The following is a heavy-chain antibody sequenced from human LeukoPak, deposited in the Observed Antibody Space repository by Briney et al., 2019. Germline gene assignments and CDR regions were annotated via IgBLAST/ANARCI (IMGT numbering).Heavy chain of an antibody. CDR1: GYTFTGYY. CDR2: INPKSGGT. D-gene: IGHD3-10*01. J-gene: IGHJ4*02. CDR3: ARAGYYYGSGSYPAGYFDY. Sequence: ASVKVSCKASGYTFTGYYMHWVRQAPGQGLEWMGWINPKSGGTNYAQKFQGRVTMTRDTSISTAYMELSRLRSDDTAVYYCARAGYYYGSGSYPAGYFDYWGQGTLVTVSS. V-gene: IGHV1-2*02.